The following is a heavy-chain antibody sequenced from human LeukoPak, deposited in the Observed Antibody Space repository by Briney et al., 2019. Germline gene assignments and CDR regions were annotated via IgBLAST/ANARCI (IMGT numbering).Heavy chain of an antibody. J-gene: IGHJ4*02. V-gene: IGHV1-18*01. CDR2: ISAYKGNT. CDR1: GYNFTNYG. CDR3: ARVRMITFGGSPDY. D-gene: IGHD3-16*01. Sequence: ASVKVSCKASGYNFTNYGISWVRQAPGQGLEWVGWISAYKGNTKYAQRLQGRVTMTTDTSTSTAYMELRSLRSDDTAVYYCARVRMITFGGSPDYWGQGTLVTVSS.